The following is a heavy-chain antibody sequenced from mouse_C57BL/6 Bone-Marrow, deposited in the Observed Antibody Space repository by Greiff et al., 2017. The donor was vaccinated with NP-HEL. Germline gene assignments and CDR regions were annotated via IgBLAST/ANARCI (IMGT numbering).Heavy chain of an antibody. CDR3: ARGNYYGNLRYAMDY. Sequence: EVQRVESGGGLVKPGGSLKLSCAASGFTFSSYAMSWVRQTPEKRLEWVATISDGGSYTYYPDNVKGRFTISRDNAKNNLYLQMSHLKSEDTAMYYCARGNYYGNLRYAMDYWGQGTSVTVSS. CDR1: GFTFSSYA. V-gene: IGHV5-4*01. J-gene: IGHJ4*01. CDR2: ISDGGSYT. D-gene: IGHD2-1*01.